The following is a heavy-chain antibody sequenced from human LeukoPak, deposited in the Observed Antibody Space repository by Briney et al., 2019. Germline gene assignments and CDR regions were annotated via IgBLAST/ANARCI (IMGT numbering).Heavy chain of an antibody. V-gene: IGHV3-74*01. J-gene: IGHJ4*02. CDR3: ATGNYYDSRGYYTFGH. CDR1: EFTFDKYW. CDR2: INGDGTIT. D-gene: IGHD3-22*01. Sequence: GGSLRLSCAASEFTFDKYWMHWVRQAPGKGLVWVSRINGDGTITSYADSVKGAFIISRDNTKNTLYLQVSSLRAEDTAVYYCATGNYYDSRGYYTFGHWGQGTLVTVSS.